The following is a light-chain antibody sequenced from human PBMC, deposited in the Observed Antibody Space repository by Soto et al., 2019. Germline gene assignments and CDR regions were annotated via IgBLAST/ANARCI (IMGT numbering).Light chain of an antibody. V-gene: IGKV2-28*01. CDR2: LGS. CDR3: MQALQHPIT. CDR1: QSLLHSNGYNY. J-gene: IGKJ5*01. Sequence: DIVMTQSPLSLPVTPGEPASISCRSSQSLLHSNGYNYLDWYLQKPGQSPQLLIYLGSNRASGVADRFSGSGSGTDFTLKISRVEAEDVGVYYCMQALQHPITFGHGTRLEIK.